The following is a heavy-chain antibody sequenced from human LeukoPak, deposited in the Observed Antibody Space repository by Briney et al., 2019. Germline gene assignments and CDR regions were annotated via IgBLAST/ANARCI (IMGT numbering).Heavy chain of an antibody. CDR1: GFTVSSNY. CDR2: ITGSGTNT. Sequence: PGGSLRLSCAASGFTVSSNYMSWVRQAPGKGLEWVSAITGSGTNTYYADSVKGRFTISRDNSKNTVFLQMNSLRHEDTAIYYCVIWGDYDVLTGYYVPDYWGQGTLVTVSS. V-gene: IGHV3-23*01. CDR3: VIWGDYDVLTGYYVPDY. D-gene: IGHD3-9*01. J-gene: IGHJ4*02.